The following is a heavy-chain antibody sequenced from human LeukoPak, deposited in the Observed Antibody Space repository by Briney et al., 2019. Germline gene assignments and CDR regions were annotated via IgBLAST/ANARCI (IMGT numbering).Heavy chain of an antibody. Sequence: SETLSLTCTVSGGSISSYYWSWIRQPAGKGLEWIGRIYTSGSTNYNPSLKSRVTMSVDTSKNQFSLKLSSVTAADTAVYYCARDSIAAEPNWFDPWGQETLVTVSS. V-gene: IGHV4-4*07. D-gene: IGHD6-13*01. J-gene: IGHJ5*02. CDR1: GGSISSYY. CDR3: ARDSIAAEPNWFDP. CDR2: IYTSGST.